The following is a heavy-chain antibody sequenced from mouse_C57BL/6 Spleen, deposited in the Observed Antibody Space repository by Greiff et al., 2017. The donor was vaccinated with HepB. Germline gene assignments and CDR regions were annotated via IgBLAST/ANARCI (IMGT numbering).Heavy chain of an antibody. Sequence: EVQLQQSGPELVKPGASVKISCKASGYTFTDYYMNWVKQSHGKSLEWIGDINPNNGGTSYNQKFKGKATLTVDKSSSTAYMELRSLTSEDSAVYYCARRDLYLQNSWGQGTTLTVSS. CDR2: INPNNGGT. J-gene: IGHJ2*01. V-gene: IGHV1-26*01. CDR1: GYTFTDYY. CDR3: ARRDLYLQNS. D-gene: IGHD5-5*01.